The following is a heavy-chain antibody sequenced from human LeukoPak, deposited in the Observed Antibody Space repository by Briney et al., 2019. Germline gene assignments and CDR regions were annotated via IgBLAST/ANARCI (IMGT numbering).Heavy chain of an antibody. J-gene: IGHJ4*02. CDR1: GFTFSSYS. CDR3: EREGVDGSICCEL. V-gene: IGHV3-21*01. CDR2: ISSSSSYI. Sequence: GGSLRLSCAASGFTFSSYSMNWVRQAPGKGLEWVSSISSSSSYIYYADSVKGRFTISRDNAKNSLYLQMNSLRAEDTAVYYCEREGVDGSICCELWGQETLVSVSS. D-gene: IGHD6-13*01.